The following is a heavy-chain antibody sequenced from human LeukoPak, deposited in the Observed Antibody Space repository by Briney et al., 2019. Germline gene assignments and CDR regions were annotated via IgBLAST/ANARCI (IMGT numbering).Heavy chain of an antibody. CDR2: IYDSGTT. D-gene: IGHD3-22*01. CDR1: RGSIRTYY. V-gene: IGHV4-59*08. J-gene: IGHJ4*02. CDR3: ARLNYYGSSGYHLDY. Sequence: PSETLSLTCTVSRGSIRTYYWSWIRQSPGKGLEWIGYIYDSGTTKYNPSLKSRVTMSVDPSKNQLSLNLSSVTAADTAVYYCARLNYYGSSGYHLDYWGQGTLVTVSS.